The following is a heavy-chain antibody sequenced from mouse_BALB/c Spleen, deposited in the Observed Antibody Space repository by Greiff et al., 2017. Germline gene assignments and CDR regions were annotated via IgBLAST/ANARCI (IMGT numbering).Heavy chain of an antibody. V-gene: IGHV1-63*02. CDR3: ARGITTVVAKGLIDYAMDY. Sequence: QVQLKQSGAELVRPGTSVKISCKASGYTFTNYWLGWVKQRPGHGLEWIGDIYPGGGYTNYNEKFKGKATLTADTSSSTAYMQLSSLTSEDSAVYFCARGITTVVAKGLIDYAMDYWGQGTSVTVSS. J-gene: IGHJ4*01. D-gene: IGHD1-1*01. CDR1: GYTFTNYW. CDR2: IYPGGGYT.